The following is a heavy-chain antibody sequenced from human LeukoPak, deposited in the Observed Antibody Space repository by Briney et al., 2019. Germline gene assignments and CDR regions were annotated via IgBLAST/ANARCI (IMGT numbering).Heavy chain of an antibody. D-gene: IGHD6-19*01. CDR3: AREMIAVAGNEWAQYYYYYGMDV. CDR2: INPNSGGT. CDR1: GYTFTGYY. V-gene: IGHV1-2*04. J-gene: IGHJ6*02. Sequence: ASVKVSCKASGYTFTGYYMHWVRQAPGQGLEWMGWINPNSGGTNYAQKFQGWVTMTRDTSISTAYMELSRLRSDDTAVYYCAREMIAVAGNEWAQYYYYYGMDVWGQGTTVTVSS.